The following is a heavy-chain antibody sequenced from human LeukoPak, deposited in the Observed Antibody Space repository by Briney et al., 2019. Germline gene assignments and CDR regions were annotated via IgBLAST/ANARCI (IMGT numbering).Heavy chain of an antibody. CDR3: AGDYCSSTSCWFDP. Sequence: TSETLSLTCTVSGDSISSSDYYWSWIRQHPGKGLEWIGYIYYSGSTYYNPSLKSRVTISVNTSKNQFSLKLSSVTAADTAVYYCAGDYCSSTSCWFDPWGQGTLVTVSS. J-gene: IGHJ5*02. CDR2: IYYSGST. CDR1: GDSISSSDYY. V-gene: IGHV4-31*03. D-gene: IGHD2-2*01.